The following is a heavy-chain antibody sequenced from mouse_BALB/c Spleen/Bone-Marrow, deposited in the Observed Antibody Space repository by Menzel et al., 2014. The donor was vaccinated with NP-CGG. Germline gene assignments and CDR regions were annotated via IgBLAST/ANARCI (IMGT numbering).Heavy chain of an antibody. V-gene: IGHV1-69*02. Sequence: VQLQQSGAELARPGASLKLSCKASGYTFTGYWINWVKQRPGQGLEWIGNIYPSDSYTNYNQRFKDKATLTVDKSSSTAYMPLSSPTSEDSSVYYCTRSYDNYFDYWGQGTTRTVAS. D-gene: IGHD2-3*01. CDR1: GYTFTGYW. CDR3: TRSYDNYFDY. CDR2: IYPSDSYT. J-gene: IGHJ2*01.